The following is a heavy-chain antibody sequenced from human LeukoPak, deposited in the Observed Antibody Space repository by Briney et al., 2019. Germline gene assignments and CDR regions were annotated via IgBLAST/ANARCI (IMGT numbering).Heavy chain of an antibody. CDR2: IYYSGST. V-gene: IGHV4-59*01. D-gene: IGHD5/OR15-5a*01. CDR1: GGSISSYY. Sequence: SETLSLTCTVSGGSISSYYWSWIRQPPGKGLEWIGYIYYSGSTNYNPSLKSRVTISVDTSKNQFSLKLSSVTAADTAVYYCARVVSVRPTYYYMDVWGKGTTVTVSS. CDR3: ARVVSVRPTYYYMDV. J-gene: IGHJ6*03.